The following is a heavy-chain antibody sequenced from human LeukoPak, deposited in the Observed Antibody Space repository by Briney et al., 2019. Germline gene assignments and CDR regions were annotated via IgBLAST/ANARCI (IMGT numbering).Heavy chain of an antibody. Sequence: SETLSLTCAVSGGSFSGYYWRWIRQPPGKGLEWIGEINHSGSTNYNPTLKSRVAISVATSKIQISLKLSSVTAADTAVYYCARDRRSIVAAGPRNWFDPWGQGTLVTVSS. D-gene: IGHD6-13*01. J-gene: IGHJ5*02. CDR1: GGSFSGYY. CDR3: ARDRRSIVAAGPRNWFDP. CDR2: INHSGST. V-gene: IGHV4-34*01.